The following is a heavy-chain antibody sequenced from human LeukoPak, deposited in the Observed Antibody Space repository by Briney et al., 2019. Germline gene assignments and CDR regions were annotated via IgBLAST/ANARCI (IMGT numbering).Heavy chain of an antibody. J-gene: IGHJ6*03. CDR3: ARAGITMVRGVIITNYYYYYMDV. CDR2: ISSSSSTI. CDR1: GFTFSSYS. D-gene: IGHD3-10*01. Sequence: PGGSLRLSCAASGFTFSSYSMNWVRQAPGKGLEWVSYISSSSSTIYYADSVKGRFTISRDNAKNSLYLQMNSLRAEDTAVYYCARAGITMVRGVIITNYYYYYMDVWGKGTTVTVSS. V-gene: IGHV3-48*01.